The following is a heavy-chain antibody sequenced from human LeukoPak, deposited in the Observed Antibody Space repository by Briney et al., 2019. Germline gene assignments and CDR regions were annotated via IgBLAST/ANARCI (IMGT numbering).Heavy chain of an antibody. D-gene: IGHD1-1*01. V-gene: IGHV1-69*13. Sequence: SVKVSCKASGGTFSSYAISWVRQAPGQGLEWMGGIIPIFGTANYAQKFLGRVTITADESTSTAYMELSSLRSEDTAVYYCAREIGGLTTLYFDYWGQGTLVTVAS. J-gene: IGHJ4*02. CDR3: AREIGGLTTLYFDY. CDR2: IIPIFGTA. CDR1: GGTFSSYA.